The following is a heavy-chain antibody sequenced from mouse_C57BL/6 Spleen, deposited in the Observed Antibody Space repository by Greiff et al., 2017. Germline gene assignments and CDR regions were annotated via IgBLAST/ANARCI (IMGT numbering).Heavy chain of an antibody. CDR3: AREGTTVVAKYFDV. D-gene: IGHD1-1*01. Sequence: VQLQQSGPELVKPGASVKISCKASGYSFTDYNMNWVKQSNGKSLEWIGVINPNYGTTSYNQKFKGKATLTVDQSSSTAYMQLNSLTSEDSAVXYCAREGTTVVAKYFDVWGTGTTVTVSS. CDR2: INPNYGTT. CDR1: GYSFTDYN. J-gene: IGHJ1*03. V-gene: IGHV1-39*01.